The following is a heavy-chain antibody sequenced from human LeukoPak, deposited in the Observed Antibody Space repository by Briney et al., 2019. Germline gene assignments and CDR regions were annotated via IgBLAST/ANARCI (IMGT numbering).Heavy chain of an antibody. J-gene: IGHJ6*03. V-gene: IGHV3-53*01. D-gene: IGHD3-10*01. Sequence: PGGSLRLSCVASGFTVSSNYMSWVRQAPGKGLEWGSVIYSGGSTYYADSVKGRFTISRDNFKNTLYLQMNSLRAEDTAVYYCASGSGSYRTPYYYMDVWGTGTTVTVSS. CDR3: ASGSGSYRTPYYYMDV. CDR2: IYSGGST. CDR1: GFTVSSNY.